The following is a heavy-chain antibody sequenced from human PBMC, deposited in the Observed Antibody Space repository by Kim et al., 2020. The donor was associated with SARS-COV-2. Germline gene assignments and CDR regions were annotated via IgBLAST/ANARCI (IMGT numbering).Heavy chain of an antibody. D-gene: IGHD3-3*01. V-gene: IGHV3-48*03. J-gene: IGHJ3*02. Sequence: SVKGRFTISRDNAKNSLYLQMNSLRAEDTAVYYCARDLLDFWSGYDAFDIWGQGTMVTVSS. CDR3: ARDLLDFWSGYDAFDI.